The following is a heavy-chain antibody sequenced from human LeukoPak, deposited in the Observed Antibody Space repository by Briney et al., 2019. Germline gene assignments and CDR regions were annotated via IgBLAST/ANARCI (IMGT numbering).Heavy chain of an antibody. CDR2: IYHSGST. D-gene: IGHD1-26*01. Sequence: SETLSLTCAVSGYSISSGYYWGWIRQPPGKGLEWIGIIYHSGSTYYNPSLKSRVTISVDTSKNQFSLRVTSVTAADTAVFYCARHFVRSGSYWADYWGQGTLVTVSS. CDR1: GYSISSGYY. J-gene: IGHJ4*02. V-gene: IGHV4-38-2*01. CDR3: ARHFVRSGSYWADY.